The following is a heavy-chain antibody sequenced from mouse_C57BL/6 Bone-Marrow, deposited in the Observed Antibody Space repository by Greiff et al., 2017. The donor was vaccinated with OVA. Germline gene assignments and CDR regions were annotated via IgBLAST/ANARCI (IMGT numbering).Heavy chain of an antibody. D-gene: IGHD2-4*01. CDR3: TTTIYYDYDGWFAY. V-gene: IGHV1-12*01. CDR2: IYPGNGDT. CDR1: GYTFTSYN. Sequence: QVQLQQSGAELVRPGASVKMSCKASGYTFTSYNMHWVKQTPRQGLEWIGAIYPGNGDTSYNQKFKGKATLTVDKSSSTAYMQLSSLTSEDTAVYYCTTTIYYDYDGWFAYWGQGTLVTVSA. J-gene: IGHJ3*01.